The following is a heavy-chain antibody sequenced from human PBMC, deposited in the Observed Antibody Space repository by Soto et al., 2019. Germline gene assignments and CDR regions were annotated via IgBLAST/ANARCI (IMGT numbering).Heavy chain of an antibody. J-gene: IGHJ6*02. D-gene: IGHD5-18*01. CDR1: GFTFSSYA. V-gene: IGHV3-23*01. CDR3: AEVRYSYGSEPPANGMDV. Sequence: GGSLRLSCAASGFTFSSYAMSWVRQAPGKGLEWVSAISGSGGSTYYADSVKGRFTISRDNAKNTLYLQMNSLRAEDTAVYYCAEVRYSYGSEPPANGMDVWGQGTTVTVSS. CDR2: ISGSGGST.